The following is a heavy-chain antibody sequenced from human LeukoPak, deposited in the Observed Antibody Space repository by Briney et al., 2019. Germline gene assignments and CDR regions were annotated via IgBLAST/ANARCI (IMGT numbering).Heavy chain of an antibody. CDR3: ARTPGNYYGSGSYYAQPNWFDP. CDR2: IIPILGIA. Sequence: SVKVSCKASGGTFSSYAISWVRQAPGQGLEWMGRIIPILGIANYAQKFQGRVTITADKSTSTAYMELSSLRSEDTAVYYCARTPGNYYGSGSYYAQPNWFDPWGQGTLVTVSS. CDR1: GGTFSSYA. D-gene: IGHD3-10*01. V-gene: IGHV1-69*04. J-gene: IGHJ5*02.